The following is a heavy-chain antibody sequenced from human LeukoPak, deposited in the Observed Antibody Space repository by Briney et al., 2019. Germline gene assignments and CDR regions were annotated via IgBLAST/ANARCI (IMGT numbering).Heavy chain of an antibody. Sequence: PSETLSLTCTVSGGSISSGDYYWSWIRQPPGKGLEWIGYIYYSGSTYYNPSLKSRVTISVDTSKNQFSLKLSSVTAADTAVYYCARGQRLQLHPWNYWGQGTLVTVSS. J-gene: IGHJ4*02. D-gene: IGHD1-1*01. CDR3: ARGQRLQLHPWNY. CDR2: IYYSGST. V-gene: IGHV4-30-4*01. CDR1: GGSISSGDYY.